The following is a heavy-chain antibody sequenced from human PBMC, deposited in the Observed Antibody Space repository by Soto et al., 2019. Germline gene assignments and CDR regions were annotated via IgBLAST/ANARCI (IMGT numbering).Heavy chain of an antibody. Sequence: QPGGSLRLSCAASGFTFSGSAMHWVRQASGKGLEWVGRIRSKANSYATAYAASVKGRFTISRDDSKNTAYLQMNSLKTEDTAVYYCTRHADYYDSSGYRDYWGQGTLVTVSS. D-gene: IGHD3-22*01. CDR1: GFTFSGSA. CDR3: TRHADYYDSSGYRDY. V-gene: IGHV3-73*01. J-gene: IGHJ4*02. CDR2: IRSKANSYAT.